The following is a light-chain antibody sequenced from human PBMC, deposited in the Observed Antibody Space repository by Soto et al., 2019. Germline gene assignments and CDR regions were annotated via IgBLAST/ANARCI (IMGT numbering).Light chain of an antibody. V-gene: IGKV3-11*01. CDR3: HQYNNWPSLT. Sequence: EIVLTQSTSTLSLSPGDRVTLSCRASKRIISYLAWYQQKPGEAPRILIIYASNRATGIPARFSGSGSATDFSPTIISLEHEDFAIYYCHQYNNWPSLTFGQGTKVDIK. J-gene: IGKJ1*01. CDR1: KRIISY. CDR2: YAS.